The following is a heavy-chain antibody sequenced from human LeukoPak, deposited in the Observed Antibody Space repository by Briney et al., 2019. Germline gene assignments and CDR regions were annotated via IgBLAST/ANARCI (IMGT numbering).Heavy chain of an antibody. J-gene: IGHJ3*02. Sequence: SETLSLTCTVPGGSISSYYWSWIRQPPGKGLEWIGYIYYTGSTNYNPSLKSRVTISVDTSKNQLSLKLISVTAADTAVYYCARETATGTGNAFDIWGQGTMVTVSS. D-gene: IGHD6-13*01. CDR3: ARETATGTGNAFDI. CDR1: GGSISSYY. V-gene: IGHV4-59*01. CDR2: IYYTGST.